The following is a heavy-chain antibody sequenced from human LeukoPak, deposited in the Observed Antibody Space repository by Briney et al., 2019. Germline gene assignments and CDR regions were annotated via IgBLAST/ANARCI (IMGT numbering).Heavy chain of an antibody. D-gene: IGHD3-10*02. CDR1: GFIFRDFS. Sequence: PGGSLRLSCSVSGFIFRDFSMSWVRQAPGKGLEWVAKMNEYGSEIFYVDSVKGRFTISRDNAKNSLYLQMNSLRAEDTAVYYCAELGITMIGGAWGKGTTVTISS. CDR2: MNEYGSEI. J-gene: IGHJ6*04. CDR3: AELGITMIGGA. V-gene: IGHV3-7*01.